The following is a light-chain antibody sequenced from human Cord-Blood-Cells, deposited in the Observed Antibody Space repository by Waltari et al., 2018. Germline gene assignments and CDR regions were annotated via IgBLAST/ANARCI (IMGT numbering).Light chain of an antibody. CDR2: EVS. CDR3: SSYTSSSTLV. Sequence: QSALTQPPSVSGSPGQSVTISCTGTSSDVGSYNRVSRYQQPPGTAPKLMIYEVSNRPAGGRDRFSGSKSGNTASLTITGLQAEDEADYYCSSYTSSSTLVFGGGTKLTVL. V-gene: IGLV2-18*02. J-gene: IGLJ2*01. CDR1: SSDVGSYNR.